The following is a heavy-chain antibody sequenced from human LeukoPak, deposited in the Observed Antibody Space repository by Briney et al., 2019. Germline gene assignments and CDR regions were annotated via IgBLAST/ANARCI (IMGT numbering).Heavy chain of an antibody. Sequence: GGSLRLSCAASGFTFSSYSMNWVRQAPGKGLEWVSYISSSSGTIYYADSVKGRFTISRDNAKNSLYLQMNSLGAEDTAVYYCARAYGDVGFWGQGTLVTVSS. CDR2: ISSSSGTI. D-gene: IGHD4-17*01. CDR1: GFTFSSYS. J-gene: IGHJ4*02. CDR3: ARAYGDVGF. V-gene: IGHV3-48*04.